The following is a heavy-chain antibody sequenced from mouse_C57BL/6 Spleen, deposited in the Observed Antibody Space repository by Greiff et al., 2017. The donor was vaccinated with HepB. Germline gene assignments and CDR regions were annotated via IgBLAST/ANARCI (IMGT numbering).Heavy chain of an antibody. D-gene: IGHD2-4*01. CDR2: ISSGGSYH. CDR1: GFTFSSYG. J-gene: IGHJ3*01. V-gene: IGHV5-6*02. Sequence: EVKLVESGGDLVKPGGSLKLSCAASGFTFSSYGMSWVRQTPDKRLEWVATISSGGSYHYYPDSVKGRFTISRDNAKNTLYLQMSSLKSEDTAMYYCARRDYDAAYWGQGTLVTVSA. CDR3: ARRDYDAAY.